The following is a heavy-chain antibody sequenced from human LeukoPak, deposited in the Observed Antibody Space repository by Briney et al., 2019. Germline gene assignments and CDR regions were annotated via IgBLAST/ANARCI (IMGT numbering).Heavy chain of an antibody. CDR1: GYTFTSYD. CDR2: MNPNSGNT. V-gene: IGHV1-8*01. CDR3: ARVVCCSSTSWAWGSSHGYYYYGMDV. D-gene: IGHD2-2*01. J-gene: IGHJ6*02. Sequence: GASVKVSCKASGYTFTSYDINWVRQATGQGLEWMGWMNPNSGNTGYAQKFQGRVTMTTDTSTSTAYMELRSLRSDDTAVYYCARVVCCSSTSWAWGSSHGYYYYGMDVWGQGTTVTVSS.